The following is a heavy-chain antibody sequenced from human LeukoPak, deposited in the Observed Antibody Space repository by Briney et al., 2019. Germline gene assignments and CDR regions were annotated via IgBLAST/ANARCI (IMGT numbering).Heavy chain of an antibody. CDR3: AKGSSRIGYYGAEVEF. CDR2: MNPNSGNT. J-gene: IGHJ4*02. Sequence: ASVKVSCKASGYTFNNYDINWVRQATGQGLEWMGWMNPNSGNTGYAQKFQGRVTITMDTSRSTAYMELSSLRSEDTAVYYCAKGSSRIGYYGAEVEFWGQGTLVTVSS. D-gene: IGHD4-17*01. CDR1: GYTFNNYD. V-gene: IGHV1-8*03.